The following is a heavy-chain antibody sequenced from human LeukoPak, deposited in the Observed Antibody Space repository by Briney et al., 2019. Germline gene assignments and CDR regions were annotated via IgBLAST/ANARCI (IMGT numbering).Heavy chain of an antibody. J-gene: IGHJ6*03. V-gene: IGHV3-48*03. CDR2: IKVDGRTT. Sequence: GGSLRLSCAASGFTFSSYEMNWVRQAPGKGLEWVSYIKVDGRTTYYGDSVKGRFTIFRDNSKNSLYLQMNSLRVEDTAVYYCARDRGIVATNDYYMDVWGKGTTVTVSS. CDR1: GFTFSSYE. D-gene: IGHD5-12*01. CDR3: ARDRGIVATNDYYMDV.